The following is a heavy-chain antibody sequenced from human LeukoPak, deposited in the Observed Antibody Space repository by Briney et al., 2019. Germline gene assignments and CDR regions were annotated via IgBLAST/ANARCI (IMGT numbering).Heavy chain of an antibody. J-gene: IGHJ3*02. D-gene: IGHD3-22*01. V-gene: IGHV5-51*01. CDR1: GYTFTSYW. Sequence: GESLKISCQGSGYTFTSYWIGWVRQMPGKGLEWMGIIYPGDSDTRYSPSFQGQVTISGDKSISTAYLQWSSLKASDTAMYYCARTGYYDSSEDGFDIWGQGTMVTVSS. CDR3: ARTGYYDSSEDGFDI. CDR2: IYPGDSDT.